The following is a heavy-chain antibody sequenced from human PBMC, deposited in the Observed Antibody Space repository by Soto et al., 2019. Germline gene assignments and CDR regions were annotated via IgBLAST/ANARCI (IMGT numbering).Heavy chain of an antibody. J-gene: IGHJ3*02. CDR3: ASWLEREHAYDI. Sequence: DVQLVASGGGLIQPGGSLRLSCAALGLTVRGKKYITWVRQAPGKGLEWVSALYDVDGTSYADSAKGRFTISRDNSNNIIYLQMNSLGPDDTAVYYCASWLEREHAYDIWGLGTMVTVSS. CDR1: GLTVRGKKY. V-gene: IGHV3-53*01. D-gene: IGHD1-1*01. CDR2: LYDVDGT.